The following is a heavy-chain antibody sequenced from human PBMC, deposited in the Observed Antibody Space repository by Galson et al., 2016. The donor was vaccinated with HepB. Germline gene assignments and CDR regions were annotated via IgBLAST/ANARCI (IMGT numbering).Heavy chain of an antibody. J-gene: IGHJ6*02. CDR1: GGTFSSYA. V-gene: IGHV1-69*13. D-gene: IGHD6-19*01. CDR2: IIPVSGTA. CDR3: ARGSSGWKLNYFNMDV. Sequence: SVKVSCKASGGTFSSYAFSWVRQAPGQGLEWMGGIIPVSGTANYAQRFQGRVTITADEFTNTAYMNLTSLKSEDSAVYYCARGSSGWKLNYFNMDVWGQGTTVTVSS.